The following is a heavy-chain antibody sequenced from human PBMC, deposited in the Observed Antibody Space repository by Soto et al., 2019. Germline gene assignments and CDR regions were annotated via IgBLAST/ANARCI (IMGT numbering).Heavy chain of an antibody. CDR2: INHSGST. D-gene: IGHD2-8*02. V-gene: IGHV4-39*07. Sequence: TSETLSLTCTVSGGSISSSSYYWSWIRQPPGKGLEWIGEINHSGSTNYNPSLKSRVTISVDTSKNQFSLKLTSVTAADTAVYYCARDKITGLFDYWGQGTLVTVSS. J-gene: IGHJ4*02. CDR1: GGSISSSSYY. CDR3: ARDKITGLFDY.